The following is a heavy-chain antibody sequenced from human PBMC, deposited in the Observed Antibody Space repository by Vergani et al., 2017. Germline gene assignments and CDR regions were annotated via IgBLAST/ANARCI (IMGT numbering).Heavy chain of an antibody. D-gene: IGHD2/OR15-2a*01. CDR2: IYYSGST. CDR1: GGPISSSSYY. J-gene: IGHJ4*02. Sequence: QLQLQESGPGLVKPSETLSLTCTVSGGPISSSSYYWGWIRQPPGKGLEWIGSIYYSGSTYYNPALKSRVTISVDTSKNQFSLKLSSVTAADTAVYYCARHSRVFGYWSQGTLVTVSS. CDR3: ARHSRVFGY. V-gene: IGHV4-39*01.